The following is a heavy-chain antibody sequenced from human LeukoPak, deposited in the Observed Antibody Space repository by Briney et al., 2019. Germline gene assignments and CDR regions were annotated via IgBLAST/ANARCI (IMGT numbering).Heavy chain of an antibody. J-gene: IGHJ6*03. CDR3: ATTPLNTYYYYYYMDV. CDR1: GYTLTELS. V-gene: IGHV1-24*01. CDR2: FDPEDGET. Sequence: ASVKVSCKVSGYTLTELSMHWVRQAPGKGLEWMGGFDPEDGETIYAQKFQGRVTMTEDTSTDTAYMELSSLRSEDTAVYYCATTPLNTYYYYYYMDVWGKGTTVTVSS.